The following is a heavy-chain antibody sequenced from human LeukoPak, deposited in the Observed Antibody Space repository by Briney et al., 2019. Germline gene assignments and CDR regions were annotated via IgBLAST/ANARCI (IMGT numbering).Heavy chain of an antibody. CDR3: ARHNGFDRGYYYYMDV. J-gene: IGHJ6*03. Sequence: SETLSLTCTVSGGFINNYWSWIREPAGKGLEGVGRVYTSGITNYNPSLKSRITMSVDTSKNQFSLKLTSVTAADTAVYYCARHNGFDRGYYYYMDVWGKGTTVTVSS. CDR1: GGFINNY. D-gene: IGHD3-9*01. CDR2: VYTSGIT. V-gene: IGHV4-4*07.